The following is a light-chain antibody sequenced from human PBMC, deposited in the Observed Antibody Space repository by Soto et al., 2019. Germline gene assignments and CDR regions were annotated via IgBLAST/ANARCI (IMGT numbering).Light chain of an antibody. CDR3: QPYGSSPRT. J-gene: IGKJ1*01. Sequence: EIVLTQSPGTLSLSPGERATLSCRASQSVSSSYLAWYQQKPGQAPRLLIYGASSRTTGIPDRFSGSGSGTDFTLTIRRLEHEDLAVYYCQPYGSSPRTFGQGTKVEIK. CDR1: QSVSSSY. CDR2: GAS. V-gene: IGKV3-20*01.